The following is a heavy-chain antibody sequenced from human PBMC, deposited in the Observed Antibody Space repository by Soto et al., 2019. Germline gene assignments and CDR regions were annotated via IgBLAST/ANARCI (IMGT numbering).Heavy chain of an antibody. CDR2: IWSDRSNK. CDR1: GFTFNTYG. J-gene: IGHJ4*02. CDR3: AREALDYDILTGPYYFDY. D-gene: IGHD3-9*01. Sequence: AGGSLRLSCTTSGFTFNTYGMHWVRQAPGKGLEWVATIWSDRSNKYYADSVKGRFTISRDNAKNSLYLQMNSLRAEDTAVYYCAREALDYDILTGPYYFDYWGQGTLVTVSS. V-gene: IGHV3-33*08.